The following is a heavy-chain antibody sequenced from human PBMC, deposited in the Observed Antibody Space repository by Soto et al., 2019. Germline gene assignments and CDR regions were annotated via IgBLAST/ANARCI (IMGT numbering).Heavy chain of an antibody. CDR3: VRSGDNYNLLAY. D-gene: IGHD1-1*01. CDR1: GFTFSDHY. J-gene: IGHJ4*02. CDR2: SSNSGSFT. V-gene: IGHV3-11*06. Sequence: GGNLGLSSAASGFTFSDHYMSWIRQAPGKGLELIGYSSNSGSFTRYADSVKGRFSISRDNAKNSLYLQINSLRGDDTAIYYCVRSGDNYNLLAYWGQGT.